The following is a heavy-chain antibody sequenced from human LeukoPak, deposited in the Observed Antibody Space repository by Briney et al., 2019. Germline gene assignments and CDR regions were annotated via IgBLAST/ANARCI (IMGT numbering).Heavy chain of an antibody. CDR2: INPNTGGT. D-gene: IGHD2-21*01. V-gene: IGHV1-2*02. Sequence: GASVKVSCKTSGYTFTYYYMHWVRQAPGQGLEWMGWINPNTGGTSSAQKFQGRVTMTRDTSITTVYMEVKWLTSGDTAIYYCARADRLDGGPYLIGPWGQGTLVTVSS. CDR1: GYTFTYYY. CDR3: ARADRLDGGPYLIGP. J-gene: IGHJ5*02.